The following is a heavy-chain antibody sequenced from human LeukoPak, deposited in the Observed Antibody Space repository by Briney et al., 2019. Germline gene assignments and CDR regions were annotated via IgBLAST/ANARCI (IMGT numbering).Heavy chain of an antibody. CDR3: AKDKRVVGATTGPYYFDY. V-gene: IGHV3-30*02. Sequence: PGGSLRLSCAASGFTFSSYGMHWVRQAPDKGLEWVAFIRYDGSNKYYADSVKGRFTISRDNSKNTLYLQMNSLRAEDAAVYYCAKDKRVVGATTGPYYFDYWGQGTLVTVSS. J-gene: IGHJ4*02. CDR2: IRYDGSNK. CDR1: GFTFSSYG. D-gene: IGHD1-26*01.